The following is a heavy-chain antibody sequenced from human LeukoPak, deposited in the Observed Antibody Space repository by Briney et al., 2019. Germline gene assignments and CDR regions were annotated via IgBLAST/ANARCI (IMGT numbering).Heavy chain of an antibody. Sequence: PGGSLRLSCAASVFTFSSYSMNWVRQAPGKGLEWVSSISSSSNYIYYADSVKGRFTISRDNAKNSLYLQVNSLRAEDTAVYYCARDGRTAAIVGFDYWGQGTLVTVSS. V-gene: IGHV3-21*01. CDR2: ISSSSNYI. CDR1: VFTFSSYS. CDR3: ARDGRTAAIVGFDY. J-gene: IGHJ4*02. D-gene: IGHD2-2*02.